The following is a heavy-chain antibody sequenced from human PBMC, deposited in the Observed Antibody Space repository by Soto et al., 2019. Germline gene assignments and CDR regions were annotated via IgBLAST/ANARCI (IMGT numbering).Heavy chain of an antibody. CDR3: ARVSREVVPAAIDY. J-gene: IGHJ4*02. CDR2: INSDGSST. Sequence: GGSLRLSCAASGFTFSSYWMHWVRQAPGKGLVWVPRINSDGSSTTYADSVKGRFTISRDNAKNTLYLQMTSLRAEDTAVYYCARVSREVVPAAIDYWGQGTLVTVSS. D-gene: IGHD2-2*01. CDR1: GFTFSSYW. V-gene: IGHV3-74*01.